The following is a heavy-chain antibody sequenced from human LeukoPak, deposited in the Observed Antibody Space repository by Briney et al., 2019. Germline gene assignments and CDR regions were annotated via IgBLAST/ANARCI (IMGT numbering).Heavy chain of an antibody. Sequence: GGSLRLSCAASGFAFSSYWMSWVRQAPGKGLEWVANIKQDGSEKYYVDSVKGRFTISRDNAKNSLYLQMNSLRAEDTAVYYCARVPNYYYYYMDVWGKGTTVTISS. CDR3: ARVPNYYYYYMDV. V-gene: IGHV3-7*03. CDR2: IKQDGSEK. J-gene: IGHJ6*03. CDR1: GFAFSSYW.